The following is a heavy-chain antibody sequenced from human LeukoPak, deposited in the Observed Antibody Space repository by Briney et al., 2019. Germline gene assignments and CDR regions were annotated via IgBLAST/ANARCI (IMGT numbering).Heavy chain of an antibody. D-gene: IGHD4-17*01. V-gene: IGHV3-23*01. Sequence: PGGSLRLSCAASEFTFSNYAMSWVRQAPGKGLEWVSDISGSGGSTYYADSVKGRFTISRDNSKNTLYLQMNRLRAEDTAVYYCASRGYTVTTPLDYWGQGTLVTVSS. CDR2: ISGSGGST. J-gene: IGHJ4*02. CDR3: ASRGYTVTTPLDY. CDR1: EFTFSNYA.